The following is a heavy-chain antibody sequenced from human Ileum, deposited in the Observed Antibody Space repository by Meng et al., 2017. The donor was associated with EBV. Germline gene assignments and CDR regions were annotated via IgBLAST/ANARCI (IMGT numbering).Heavy chain of an antibody. CDR2: IYHSGST. D-gene: IGHD4-17*01. Sequence: VQLLASRPLLVRPSGTLSLTCAVCGDSTSSNNWCSWVRQPPGKGLEWIGEIYHSGSTNYNPSFKSRVTMSVDKSKNQISLNLSSVTAADTAVYYCASGRDYAWHSWGRGTLVTVSS. CDR1: GDSTSSNNW. V-gene: IGHV4-4*02. J-gene: IGHJ4*02. CDR3: ASGRDYAWHS.